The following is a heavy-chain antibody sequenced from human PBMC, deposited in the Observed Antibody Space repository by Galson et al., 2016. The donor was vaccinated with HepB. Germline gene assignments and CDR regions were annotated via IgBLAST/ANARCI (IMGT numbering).Heavy chain of an antibody. Sequence: SVTVSCKASGGTFSSYAISWVRQAPGQGLEWMGGIIPIFGTTNYAQKFQGRVTITADKSTSTAYMELTSLRSEDTAVYYCARTHYDCSNNNCYLPDYYYYGRDFWGQGTTVTVPS. CDR3: ARTHYDCSNNNCYLPDYYYYGRDF. CDR1: GGTFSSYA. V-gene: IGHV1-69*06. CDR2: IIPIFGTT. D-gene: IGHD2-2*01. J-gene: IGHJ6*02.